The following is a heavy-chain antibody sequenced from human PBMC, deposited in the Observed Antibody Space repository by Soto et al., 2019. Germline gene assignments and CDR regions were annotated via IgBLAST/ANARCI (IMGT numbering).Heavy chain of an antibody. D-gene: IGHD3-3*02. CDR1: GFSLSTSGVG. J-gene: IGHJ6*02. Sequence: QITLKESGPPLVKPTQTLTLTCTFSGFSLSTSGVGVGWIRQPPGKALEWLALIYWDDDKRYSPSLKSTLTVTKDTSKNKEVLTMTNMDPVDTAPYYCAHRLSIAGTEGMAVWGRRTTVTVSS. CDR2: IYWDDDK. CDR3: AHRLSIAGTEGMAV. V-gene: IGHV2-5*02.